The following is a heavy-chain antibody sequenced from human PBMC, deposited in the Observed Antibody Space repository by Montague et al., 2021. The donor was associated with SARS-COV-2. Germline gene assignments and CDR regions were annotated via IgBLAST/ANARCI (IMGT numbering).Heavy chain of an antibody. V-gene: IGHV3-30*04. J-gene: IGHJ6*02. CDR2: ISYDGSNK. CDR3: ARDRKWLRSGSKPDYYYYGMDV. Sequence: SLRLSLSASGFTFSSYAMHWVRQAPGKGLEWVAVISYDGSNKYYVDSVKGRFTISRDNSKNTLYLQMNSLRAEDTAVYYCARDRKWLRSGSKPDYYYYGMDVWGQGTTVTVSS. D-gene: IGHD5-12*01. CDR1: GFTFSSYA.